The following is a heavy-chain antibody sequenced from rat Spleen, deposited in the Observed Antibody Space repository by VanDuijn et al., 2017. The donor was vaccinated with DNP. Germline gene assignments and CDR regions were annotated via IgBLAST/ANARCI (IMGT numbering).Heavy chain of an antibody. V-gene: IGHV1-43*01. CDR3: AREETYFGYDYFDY. D-gene: IGHD1-6*01. J-gene: IGHJ2*01. CDR1: GYTFTDYF. Sequence: QIQLQQSGAELAKPGSSVKISCRASGYTFTDYFISWIKQTTGQGLEYVGSINTGSGGTKYNEKFKGKATLTVDKSSSTAFMQLSSLTPDDSAVFYCAREETYFGYDYFDYWGQGAKVTVSS. CDR2: INTGSGGT.